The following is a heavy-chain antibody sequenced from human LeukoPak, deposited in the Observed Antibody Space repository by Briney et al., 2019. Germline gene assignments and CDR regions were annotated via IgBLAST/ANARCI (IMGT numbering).Heavy chain of an antibody. Sequence: ASVKVSCKVSGYTFTSYYMHWVRQAPGQGLEWMGWINPNSGGTNYAQKFQGRVTMTRDTSISTAYMELSRLRSDDTAVYYCARCRGGSCYNWFDPWGQGTLVTVSS. J-gene: IGHJ5*02. D-gene: IGHD2-15*01. CDR2: INPNSGGT. V-gene: IGHV1-2*02. CDR3: ARCRGGSCYNWFDP. CDR1: GYTFTSYY.